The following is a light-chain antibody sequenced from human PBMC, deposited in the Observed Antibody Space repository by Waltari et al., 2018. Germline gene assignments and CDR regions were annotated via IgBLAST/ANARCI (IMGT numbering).Light chain of an antibody. CDR1: QSVSRS. J-gene: IGKJ1*01. CDR3: QNYVRLPAT. Sequence: EIVLTQSPGTLSLSPGARATLSCRASQSVSRSLAWYQQKPGQAPRLLIYGASTRATGIPDRFTGSGSGTDFSLTISSLEPEDFAIYFCQNYVRLPATFGQGTKVEIK. V-gene: IGKV3-20*01. CDR2: GAS.